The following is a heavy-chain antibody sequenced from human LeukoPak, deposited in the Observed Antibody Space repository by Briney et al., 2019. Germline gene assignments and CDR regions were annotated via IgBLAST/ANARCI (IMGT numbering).Heavy chain of an antibody. V-gene: IGHV3-7*03. J-gene: IGHJ4*02. CDR1: GFSFGKYW. Sequence: GGSLRLSCVASGFSFGKYWMSWVRQAPGKGLEWVANIELDGSEKNYVDSVKGRFTISRDNTKNSLYLQMNSLRAEDTAVFYCARDQYDTWSRRGNFDSWGQGTLVIVSS. CDR2: IELDGSEK. CDR3: ARDQYDTWSRRGNFDS. D-gene: IGHD3/OR15-3a*01.